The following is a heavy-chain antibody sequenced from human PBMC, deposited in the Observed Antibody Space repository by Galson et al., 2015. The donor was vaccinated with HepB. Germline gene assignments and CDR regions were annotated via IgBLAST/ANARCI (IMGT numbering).Heavy chain of an antibody. V-gene: IGHV1-46*03. J-gene: IGHJ3*01. CDR3: VRDDRVTGDAFDF. Sequence: SVKVSCKASGYTLTSYYVHWVRQAPGQGLEWMGIINPSAGSTGYAQKFQGRVTMTRDTSTSTVHMELSSLRSEDTAVYYCVRDDRVTGDAFDFWGQGTMVTVSS. D-gene: IGHD2-21*02. CDR1: GYTLTSYY. CDR2: INPSAGST.